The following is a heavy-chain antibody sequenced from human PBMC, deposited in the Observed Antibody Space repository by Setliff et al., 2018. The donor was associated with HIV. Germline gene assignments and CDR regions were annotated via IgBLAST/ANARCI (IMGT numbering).Heavy chain of an antibody. CDR2: IYPGDSDT. D-gene: IGHD6-19*01. V-gene: IGHV5-51*01. CDR3: ARSIVVAGHFDY. J-gene: IGHJ4*02. CDR1: GYIFTSYW. Sequence: PGESLKISCKGSGYIFTSYWIGWVRQMPGKGLEWMGIIYPGDSDTRYSPSFQGHVTMSADKSISTAYLQWSSLKASDTAMYYCARSIVVAGHFDYWGQGTLVTVSS.